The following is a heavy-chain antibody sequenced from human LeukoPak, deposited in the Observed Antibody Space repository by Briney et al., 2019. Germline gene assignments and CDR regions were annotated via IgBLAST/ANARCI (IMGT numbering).Heavy chain of an antibody. Sequence: KSSETLSLTCTVSGGSIISSSYYWGWIRKPPGKGLEFVGGVYYSGSTYYNPSLKSRVTIPVDTSKNQFSLKLSSVTAADTAVYYCARLGEDDYGDPLFDYWGQGTLVTVSS. CDR3: ARLGEDDYGDPLFDY. D-gene: IGHD4-17*01. V-gene: IGHV4-39*01. CDR2: VYYSGST. CDR1: GGSIISSSYY. J-gene: IGHJ4*02.